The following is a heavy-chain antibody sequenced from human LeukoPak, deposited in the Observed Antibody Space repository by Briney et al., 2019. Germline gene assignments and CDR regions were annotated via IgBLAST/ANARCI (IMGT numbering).Heavy chain of an antibody. CDR3: AREPTYYSESSGYYGMDV. CDR2: INPNGGST. D-gene: IGHD3-22*01. Sequence: ASVKVSCKASGYTFTSYYMHWVLQAPGQRLEWMGIINPNGGSTSYDQTFQGRVTMTRDTSTSTLYMGLSSLRSEDTAVYYCAREPTYYSESSGYYGMDVWGEGTTVTVSS. V-gene: IGHV1-46*01. CDR1: GYTFTSYY. J-gene: IGHJ6*04.